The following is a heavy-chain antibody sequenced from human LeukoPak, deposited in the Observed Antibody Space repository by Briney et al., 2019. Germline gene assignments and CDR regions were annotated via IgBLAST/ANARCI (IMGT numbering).Heavy chain of an antibody. CDR2: IRFDGNNK. V-gene: IGHV3-30*02. CDR1: GFTFSKYG. Sequence: GGSLRLSCAASGFTFSKYGMHWVRQAPGKGLEWVTFIRFDGNNKYYADSVKGRFTVSRDNSKNTLYVQMNSLRGEDMAVYYCAKGGGAAATHLVDYWGQGTLVTVSS. CDR3: AKGGGAAATHLVDY. D-gene: IGHD6-13*01. J-gene: IGHJ4*02.